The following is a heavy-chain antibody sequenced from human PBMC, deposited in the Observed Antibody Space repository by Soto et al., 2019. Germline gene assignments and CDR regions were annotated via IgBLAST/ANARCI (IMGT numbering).Heavy chain of an antibody. Sequence: SVKVSCKASGGTFSSYTISWVRQAPGQGLEWMGRIIPILGIANYAQKFQGRVTITADKSTSTAYMELSSLRSEDTAVYYCARDSSHCGGDCSPPPDYYYYYMDVWGKGTTVTVSS. CDR2: IIPILGIA. CDR1: GGTFSSYT. V-gene: IGHV1-69*04. CDR3: ARDSSHCGGDCSPPPDYYYYYMDV. J-gene: IGHJ6*03. D-gene: IGHD2-21*01.